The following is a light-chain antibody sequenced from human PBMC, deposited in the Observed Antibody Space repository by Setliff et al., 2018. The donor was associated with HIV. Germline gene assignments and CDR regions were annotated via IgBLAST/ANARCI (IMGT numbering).Light chain of an antibody. J-gene: IGLJ1*01. Sequence: QSVLTQPASVSGSPGQSITISCTGTSSDVGRYNLVSWYQQHPGKAPKLMIYQATKRPSGVPHRFTGSKSGNTASLTISGLQAEDEADYYCCSNTGRNTYVFGTGTKVTVL. V-gene: IGLV2-23*01. CDR1: SSDVGRYNL. CDR3: CSNTGRNTYV. CDR2: QAT.